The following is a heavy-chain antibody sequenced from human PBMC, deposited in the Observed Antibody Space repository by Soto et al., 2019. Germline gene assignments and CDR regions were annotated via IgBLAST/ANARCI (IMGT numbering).Heavy chain of an antibody. V-gene: IGHV4-4*07. CDR3: PRDRGEYTSSWFWYFSH. Sequence: KTSETLSLTCSVSGASISSFNWNWVRQPAGKGPEWVGRLNIAGTINYNPSLKSRITMSMDTSKNQISLHLRSVTAADTAIYYCPRDRGEYTSSWFWYFSHWGQGTLVTVSS. CDR1: GASISSFN. CDR2: LNIAGTI. D-gene: IGHD6-13*01. J-gene: IGHJ1*01.